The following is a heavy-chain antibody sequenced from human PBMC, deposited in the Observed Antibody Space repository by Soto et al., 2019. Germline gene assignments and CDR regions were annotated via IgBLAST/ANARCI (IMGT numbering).Heavy chain of an antibody. CDR3: ARERPDGSRLDP. D-gene: IGHD6-13*01. CDR2: ISYSGST. J-gene: IGHJ5*02. V-gene: IGHV4-39*02. CDR1: GGSISSDSYY. Sequence: SETLSLTCTVSGGSISSDSYYWGWIRQSPEKGLEWIASISYSGSTYYNPTLKSRLIISVDTSKNQFSLKLSSVTAADTAVYYCARERPDGSRLDPWGQGTLVTVSS.